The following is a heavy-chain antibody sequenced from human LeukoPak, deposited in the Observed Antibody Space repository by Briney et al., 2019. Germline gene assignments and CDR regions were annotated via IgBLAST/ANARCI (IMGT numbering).Heavy chain of an antibody. J-gene: IGHJ4*02. CDR3: GILTLTPG. D-gene: IGHD2-8*01. CDR1: GFTFSDYW. CDR2: ISSDGSRV. V-gene: IGHV3-74*01. Sequence: PGGSLRLSCAASGFTFSDYWMHWVRQAPGKGLVWVSRISSDGSRVTYADSVKGRFTVSRDNAKNTVYLQMKSLRAEDTAVYYCGILTLTPGWGQGTLVTVSS.